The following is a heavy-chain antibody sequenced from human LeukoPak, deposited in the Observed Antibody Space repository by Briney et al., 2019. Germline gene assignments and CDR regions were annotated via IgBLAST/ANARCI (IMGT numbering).Heavy chain of an antibody. CDR2: IKKDGSEK. CDR3: ARDNIVATIIGEYFDY. V-gene: IGHV3-7*01. J-gene: IGHJ4*02. D-gene: IGHD5-12*01. CDR1: GFTFSSYW. Sequence: GGSLRLSCAASGFTFSSYWMSWVRQAPGKGLEWVVNIKKDGSEKYYVDSVKGRFTISRDNAKNSLYLQMNSLRAEDTAVYYCARDNIVATIIGEYFDYWGQGTLVTVSS.